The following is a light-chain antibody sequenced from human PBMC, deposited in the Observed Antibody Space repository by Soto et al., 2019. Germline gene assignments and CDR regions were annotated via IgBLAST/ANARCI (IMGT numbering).Light chain of an antibody. J-gene: IGLJ1*01. CDR2: VGSDGIVG. Sequence: QLVLTQPPSASASLGASVTLTCILSSDYTNYKVDWYQQRPGKGPRFVMRVGSDGIVGPRGDGIPDRFSVLASGLNRYLTIQNIQEEDERDDYCGADDGSWSVFGYVFGSGTMVT. V-gene: IGLV9-49*01. CDR3: GADDGSWSVFGYV. CDR1: SDYTNYK.